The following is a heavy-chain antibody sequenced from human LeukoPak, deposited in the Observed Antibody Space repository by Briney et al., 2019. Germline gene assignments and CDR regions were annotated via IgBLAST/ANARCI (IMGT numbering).Heavy chain of an antibody. D-gene: IGHD3-10*01. J-gene: IGHJ3*02. V-gene: IGHV3-21*01. Sequence: PGGSLRLSCAASGFTFSNYGMNWVRQAPGKGLEWVSFTDTSGNYIYYGDSVKGRFTISRDNARNLVFLQMNGLRAEDTAVYYCARGRSITLLRGVAMSDGFDIWGQGAMVAVSS. CDR1: GFTFSNYG. CDR2: TDTSGNYI. CDR3: ARGRSITLLRGVAMSDGFDI.